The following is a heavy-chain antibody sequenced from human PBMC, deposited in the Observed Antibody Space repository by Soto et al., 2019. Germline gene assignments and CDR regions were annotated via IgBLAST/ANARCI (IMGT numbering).Heavy chain of an antibody. Sequence: PGGSLRGSCVASGFTFSSYGMHWVRQAPGKGLEWVAVISYDGSNKYYADSVKGRFTISRDNSKNTLYLQMNSLRAEDTAVYYCAKDYWGSGSYYKTYYYYGMDVWGQGTTVTVSS. D-gene: IGHD3-10*01. CDR3: AKDYWGSGSYYKTYYYYGMDV. J-gene: IGHJ6*02. CDR1: GFTFSSYG. V-gene: IGHV3-30*18. CDR2: ISYDGSNK.